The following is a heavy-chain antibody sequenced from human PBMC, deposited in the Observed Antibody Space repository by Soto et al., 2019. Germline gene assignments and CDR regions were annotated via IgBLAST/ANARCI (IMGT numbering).Heavy chain of an antibody. V-gene: IGHV4-59*11. CDR3: ARARAWGSRSGSHRYYYGMDV. D-gene: IGHD3-10*01. J-gene: IGHJ6*02. Sequence: SETLSRTCTVSGGSISSLYCSWIRHPQGKGLEWIGYIYYSGGTNYNPSLKSRVTISVDTSKNQFSLKLSTVTAADTAVYYCARARAWGSRSGSHRYYYGMDVWGQGTTVTVSS. CDR1: GGSISSLY. CDR2: IYYSGGT.